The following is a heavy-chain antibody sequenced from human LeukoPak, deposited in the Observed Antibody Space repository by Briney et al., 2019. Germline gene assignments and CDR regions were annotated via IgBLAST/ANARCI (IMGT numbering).Heavy chain of an antibody. CDR3: ARVPNSSGNSSPLHDY. CDR1: GYTFTSYD. D-gene: IGHD6-13*01. V-gene: IGHV1-2*02. J-gene: IGHJ4*02. CDR2: INPNSGGT. Sequence: GASVKVSCKASGYTFTSYDINWVRQAPGQGLEWMGWINPNSGGTNYAQKFQGRVTMTRDTSISTAYMELSRLRSDDTAVYYCARVPNSSGNSSPLHDYWGQGTLVTVSS.